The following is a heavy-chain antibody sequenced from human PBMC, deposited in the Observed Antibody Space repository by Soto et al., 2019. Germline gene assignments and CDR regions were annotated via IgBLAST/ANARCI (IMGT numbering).Heavy chain of an antibody. CDR1: GFPFSSYW. V-gene: IGHV3-74*01. CDR3: AREYFGLLPCYYTDY. J-gene: IGHJ4*02. Sequence: EVQLVESGGDLVQRGGSLRLSCAASGFPFSSYWMHWVRHTPGKGLDWVASISGDGVTTYYADSVTGRFTVSRDNAKNTLSLLIFGLRAQDTAVYYCAREYFGLLPCYYTDYWGQGPLFSFSS. D-gene: IGHD3-9*01. CDR2: ISGDGVTT.